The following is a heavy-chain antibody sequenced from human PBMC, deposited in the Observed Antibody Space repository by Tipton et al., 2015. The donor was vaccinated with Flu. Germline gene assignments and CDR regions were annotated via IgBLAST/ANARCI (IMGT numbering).Heavy chain of an antibody. D-gene: IGHD3-10*01. CDR2: VSHSGNT. Sequence: TLSLTCTVSGGSMSSYYWSWIRQSPGKGLEWIGSVSHSGNTYYEPSLKSRVTISLDTFQNHFSLKLISVTAADTAVYYCSRSTYYYGSGTSDYWGQGTLVTVSS. J-gene: IGHJ4*02. CDR1: GGSMSSYY. V-gene: IGHV4-59*08. CDR3: SRSTYYYGSGTSDY.